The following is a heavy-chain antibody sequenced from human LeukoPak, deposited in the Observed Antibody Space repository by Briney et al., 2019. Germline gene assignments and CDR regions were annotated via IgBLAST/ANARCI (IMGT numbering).Heavy chain of an antibody. Sequence: ASVKVSCKASGYTFTSYGISWVRQAPRQGLEWMGWISAYNGNTNYAQKLQGRVTMTTDTSTSTAYMELRSLRSDDTAVYYCARDEGGYCTNGVCLPRNYWGQGTLVTVSS. CDR2: ISAYNGNT. J-gene: IGHJ4*02. CDR1: GYTFTSYG. CDR3: ARDEGGYCTNGVCLPRNY. V-gene: IGHV1-18*01. D-gene: IGHD2-8*01.